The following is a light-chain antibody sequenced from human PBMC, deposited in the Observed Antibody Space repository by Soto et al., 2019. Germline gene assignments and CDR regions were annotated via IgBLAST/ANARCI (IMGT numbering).Light chain of an antibody. CDR2: GAS. J-gene: IGKJ1*01. CDR1: QSVSINY. Sequence: EIVLTQSPGTLSLSPGERATLSCRASQSVSINYLAWYQQKSGQAPRLPIYGASSRATGIPDRFSGSGSGTDFTLTSSRLEPEDFAVYYCQQYGTSPWTFGQGTKVEIK. V-gene: IGKV3-20*01. CDR3: QQYGTSPWT.